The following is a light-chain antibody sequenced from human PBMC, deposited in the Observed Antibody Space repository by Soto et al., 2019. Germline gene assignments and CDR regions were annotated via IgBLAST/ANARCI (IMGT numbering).Light chain of an antibody. J-gene: IGLJ2*01. CDR2: EVN. CDR3: ISYAGTAYVA. Sequence: QSALTQPPSASGSPGQSVTISCTGTSSDVGAHNYVSWYQQHPGKAPKLMIYEVNKRPSGVPDRFSGSKSGNTASLTVSGLHADDEADYYCISYAGTAYVAIGVGTKLTVL. CDR1: SSDVGAHNY. V-gene: IGLV2-8*01.